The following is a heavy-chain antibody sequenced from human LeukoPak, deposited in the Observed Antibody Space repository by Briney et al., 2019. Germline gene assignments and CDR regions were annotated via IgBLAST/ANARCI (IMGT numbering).Heavy chain of an antibody. CDR1: GFTFSSYA. Sequence: GGSLRLSCAASGFTFSSYAMSWVRQAPGKGLEWVSAISGSGGSTYYADSVKGRFTISRDNSEDTLYLHMNSLRPEDTALYYCAKDLSSAITSALVLDVWGQGTTVIVSS. J-gene: IGHJ6*02. V-gene: IGHV3-23*01. CDR3: AKDLSSAITSALVLDV. D-gene: IGHD3-22*01. CDR2: ISGSGGST.